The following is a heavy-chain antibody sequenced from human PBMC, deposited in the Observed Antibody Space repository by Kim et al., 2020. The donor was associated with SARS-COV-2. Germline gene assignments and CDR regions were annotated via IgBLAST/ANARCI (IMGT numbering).Heavy chain of an antibody. CDR1: GFTFSSYS. Sequence: GGSLRLSCAASGFTFSSYSMNWVRQAPGKGLEWVSSISSSSSYIYYADSVKGRFTISRDNAKNSLYLQMNSLRAEDTAVYYCARDLMVRGFFLDPWGQGTLVTVSS. V-gene: IGHV3-21*01. CDR2: ISSSSSYI. J-gene: IGHJ5*02. D-gene: IGHD3-10*01. CDR3: ARDLMVRGFFLDP.